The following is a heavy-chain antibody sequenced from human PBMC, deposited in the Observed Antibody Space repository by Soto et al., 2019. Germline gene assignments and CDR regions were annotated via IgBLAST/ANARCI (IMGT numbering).Heavy chain of an antibody. CDR2: INAGNGNT. J-gene: IGHJ4*02. D-gene: IGHD3-10*01. CDR3: ARDPFMVQGVISDY. V-gene: IGHV1-3*01. Sequence: ASVKVSCKASGYTFTSYAMHWVRQAPGQRLDWMGWINAGNGNTKYSQNFQGRVTITRDTSASTAYMELSSLRSEDTAVYYCARDPFMVQGVISDYWGQGTLVTVSS. CDR1: GYTFTSYA.